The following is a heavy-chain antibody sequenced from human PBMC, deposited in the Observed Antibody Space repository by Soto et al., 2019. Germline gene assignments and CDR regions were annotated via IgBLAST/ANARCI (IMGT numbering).Heavy chain of an antibody. CDR1: GGSFSGYY. D-gene: IGHD1-26*01. J-gene: IGHJ4*02. CDR2: INHSGST. Sequence: PSETLSLTCAVYGGSFSGYYWTWIRQPPGTGLEWIGEINHSGSTNYNPSLKSRVTISVDTSKNQFSLKLTSVTAADTAVYYCARRSSGSYGFDYWGQGTLVTVSS. V-gene: IGHV4-34*01. CDR3: ARRSSGSYGFDY.